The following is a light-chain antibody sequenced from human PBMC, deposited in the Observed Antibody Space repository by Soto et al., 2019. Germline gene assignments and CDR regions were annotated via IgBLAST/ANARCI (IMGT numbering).Light chain of an antibody. Sequence: QSVLTQPPSVSGAPGQRVTISCTGSSSNIGAGYDVHWYQQLPGTAPKLLIYANNNRPSGVPDRFSGSNSGTSASLAITGLQAEDEADYYCQSYDSSLSGSGVFGNGTKVTVL. J-gene: IGLJ1*01. CDR3: QSYDSSLSGSGV. V-gene: IGLV1-40*01. CDR1: SSNIGAGYD. CDR2: ANN.